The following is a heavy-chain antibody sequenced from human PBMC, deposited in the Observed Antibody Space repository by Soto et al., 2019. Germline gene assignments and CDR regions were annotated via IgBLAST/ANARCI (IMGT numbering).Heavy chain of an antibody. CDR3: AGGHEFGGNSDVLDV. D-gene: IGHD2-15*01. CDR2: IIPVFGKA. V-gene: IGHV1-69*13. Sequence: SVKVSCKASGGTFSSYPINWVRQAPGQGLEWMGGIIPVFGKANYAQKFQGRVTITADVSTTTAYMELSSLRSEDTAVYYCAGGHEFGGNSDVLDVWGQGTMVTVSS. J-gene: IGHJ3*01. CDR1: GGTFSSYP.